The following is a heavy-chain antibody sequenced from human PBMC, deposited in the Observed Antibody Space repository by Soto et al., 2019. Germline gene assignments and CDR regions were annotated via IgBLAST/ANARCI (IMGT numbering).Heavy chain of an antibody. V-gene: IGHV3-73*01. Sequence: PGGSLRLSCAASGFTFSGSAMHWVRQASGKGLEWVGRIRSKANSYATAYAASVKGRFTISRDDSKNTAYLQMNGLKTEDTAVYYCTRPHRGYYDSSGYVAVAFLGWGQGTMVTVSS. D-gene: IGHD3-22*01. CDR2: IRSKANSYAT. CDR3: TRPHRGYYDSSGYVAVAFLG. J-gene: IGHJ3*01. CDR1: GFTFSGSA.